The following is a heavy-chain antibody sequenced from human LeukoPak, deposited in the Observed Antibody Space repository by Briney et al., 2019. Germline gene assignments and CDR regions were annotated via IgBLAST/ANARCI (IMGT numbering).Heavy chain of an antibody. D-gene: IGHD3-3*01. CDR3: ARAYYDFWSGYYTGNWFDP. J-gene: IGHJ5*02. CDR1: GGSISSSSYY. CDR2: IYYSGST. Sequence: KPSETLSLTCTGSGGSISSSSYYWGWIRQPPGKGLERIGSIYYSGSTYYNPSLKSRVTISVDTSKNQFSLKLSSVTAADTAVYYCARAYYDFWSGYYTGNWFDPWGQGTLVTVSS. V-gene: IGHV4-39*01.